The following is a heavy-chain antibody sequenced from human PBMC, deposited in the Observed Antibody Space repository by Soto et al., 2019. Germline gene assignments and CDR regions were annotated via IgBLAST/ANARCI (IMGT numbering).Heavy chain of an antibody. V-gene: IGHV1-18*01. CDR2: ISGYNNNK. J-gene: IGHJ4*02. CDR3: ARVGAIAPAEGDY. CDR1: GYTFTSYG. Sequence: QLQLVQSGTEVREPGASVKVSCQASGYTFTSYGIIWVRQAPGQGLELMGWISGYNNNKNYAQKYQARVTMTTDTSTRTAYMELRSLRSDDTAVYYCARVGAIAPAEGDYWGQGTLVTLSS. D-gene: IGHD6-13*01.